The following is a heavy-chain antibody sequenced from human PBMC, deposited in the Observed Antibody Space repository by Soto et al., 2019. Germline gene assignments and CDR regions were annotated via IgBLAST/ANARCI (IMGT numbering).Heavy chain of an antibody. V-gene: IGHV4-34*01. D-gene: IGHD3-22*01. J-gene: IGHJ4*02. CDR1: GGSFSGYY. CDR3: ARHYYDTLGY. Sequence: SETLSLTSAVYGGSFSGYYCTWIRQPPGKGLEWIGSIYYSGSTYYNPSLKSRVTISVDTSKNQFSLKLSSVTAADTAVYYCARHYYDTLGYWGQGTLVTVS. CDR2: IYYSGST.